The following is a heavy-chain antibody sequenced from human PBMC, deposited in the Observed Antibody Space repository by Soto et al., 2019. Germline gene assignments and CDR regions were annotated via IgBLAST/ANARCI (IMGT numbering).Heavy chain of an antibody. Sequence: QVQLVESGGGVVQPGRSLRLSCAASGFTFSSYGMHWVRQAPGKGLEWVAVIWYDGSNKYYADSVKGRFTISRDNSKNTLYLQMNSLRAEDTAVYYCARAGVDWYFDLWGRGTLVTVSS. D-gene: IGHD2-15*01. CDR3: ARAGVDWYFDL. J-gene: IGHJ2*01. V-gene: IGHV3-33*01. CDR1: GFTFSSYG. CDR2: IWYDGSNK.